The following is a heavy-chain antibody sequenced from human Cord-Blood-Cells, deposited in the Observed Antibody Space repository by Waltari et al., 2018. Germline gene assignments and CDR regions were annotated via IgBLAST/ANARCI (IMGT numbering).Heavy chain of an antibody. CDR2: INNSGST. D-gene: IGHD6-13*01. J-gene: IGHJ4*02. CDR3: ARGLGAAAGSNPSYYFDY. CDR1: GGSFSGYY. V-gene: IGHV4-34*01. Sequence: QVQLQQWGAGLLKPSETLSLTCAVYGGSFSGYYWSWIRQPPGKGLEWIGEINNSGSTNYNPSLKSRVTISVDTSKNQFSLKLSSVTAADTAVYYCARGLGAAAGSNPSYYFDYWGQGTLVTVSS.